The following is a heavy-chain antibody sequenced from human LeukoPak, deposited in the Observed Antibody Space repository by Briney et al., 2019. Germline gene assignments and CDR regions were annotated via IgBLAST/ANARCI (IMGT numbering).Heavy chain of an antibody. CDR1: GSTVSSNY. D-gene: IGHD1-26*01. V-gene: IGHV3-53*01. CDR2: IYSGGST. CDR3: ARVRVGAGYYFDY. J-gene: IGHJ4*02. Sequence: GGSLRLSCAASGSTVSSNYMSWVRQAPGKGLEWVSVIYSGGSTYYADSVKGRFTISRDNSKNTLYLQTNSLRAEDTAVYYCARVRVGAGYYFDYWGQGTLVTVSS.